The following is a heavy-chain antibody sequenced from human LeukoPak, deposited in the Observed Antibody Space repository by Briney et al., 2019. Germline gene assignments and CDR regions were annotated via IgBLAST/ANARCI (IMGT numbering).Heavy chain of an antibody. CDR3: ARDSDPLGGWYQSAFDI. CDR2: ISAYNGNT. D-gene: IGHD6-19*01. CDR1: GYTFTSYG. J-gene: IGHJ3*02. V-gene: IGHV1-18*01. Sequence: ASVKVSCKASGYTFTSYGISWVRQAPGQGLEWMGWISAYNGNTNYAQKLQGRVTMTTDTSTSTAYMELRSLRSDDTAVYYCARDSDPLGGWYQSAFDIWGQGTMVTVSS.